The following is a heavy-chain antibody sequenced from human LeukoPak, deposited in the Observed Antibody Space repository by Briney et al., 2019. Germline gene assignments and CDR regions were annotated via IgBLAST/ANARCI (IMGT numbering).Heavy chain of an antibody. J-gene: IGHJ3*02. CDR3: ARTRLDAFDI. Sequence: GGSLRLSCAASGFTVSSNYMSCVRQAPGKGLEWVSIIYRGGNTYYADSVKGRFTISRDNSKNMVFLHMNSLRAEDTAVFYCARTRLDAFDIWGQGTMVTVSS. CDR2: IYRGGNT. V-gene: IGHV3-53*01. CDR1: GFTVSSNY. D-gene: IGHD6-19*01.